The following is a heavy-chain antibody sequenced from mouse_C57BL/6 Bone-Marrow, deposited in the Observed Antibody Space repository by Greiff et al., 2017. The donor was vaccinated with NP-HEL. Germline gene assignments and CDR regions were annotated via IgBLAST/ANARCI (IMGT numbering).Heavy chain of an antibody. CDR2: IDPSDSYT. V-gene: IGHV1-50*01. Sequence: QVQLQQPGAELVKPGASVTLSCKASGYTFTSYWMQWVKQRPGQGLEWIGEIDPSDSYTNYNQKFKGPATLTVDTSSSTAYMQLSSLTAEDSAVYYGAPDYSNSWYFGGWGTGTTVTVAS. CDR1: GYTFTSYW. D-gene: IGHD2-5*01. J-gene: IGHJ1*03. CDR3: APDYSNSWYFGG.